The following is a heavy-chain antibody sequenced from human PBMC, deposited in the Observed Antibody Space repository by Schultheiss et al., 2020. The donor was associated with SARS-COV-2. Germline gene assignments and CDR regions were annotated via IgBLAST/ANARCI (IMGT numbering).Heavy chain of an antibody. V-gene: IGHV3-33*01. J-gene: IGHJ4*02. Sequence: GGSLRLSCAASGFTFSSYGMHWVRQAPGKGLEWVAVIWYDGTNKYYADSVKGRFTISRDNSKKTLYLQMNSLRAEDTAVYYCARGRFGELLSRVFDYWGQGTLVTVSS. CDR3: ARGRFGELLSRVFDY. CDR2: IWYDGTNK. D-gene: IGHD3-10*01. CDR1: GFTFSSYG.